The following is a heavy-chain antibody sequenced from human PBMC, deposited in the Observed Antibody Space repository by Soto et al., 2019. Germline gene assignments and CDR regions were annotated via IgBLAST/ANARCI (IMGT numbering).Heavy chain of an antibody. CDR3: ARGKYSNSSSLYYYYYYMDV. Sequence: SETLSLTCTVSGGSISSGGYYWSWIRQHPGKGLEWIGYIYYSGSTYYNPSLKSRVTISVDTSKNQFSLKLSSVTAADTAVYYCARGKYSNSSSLYYYYYYMDVWGKGTTVTVSS. J-gene: IGHJ6*03. V-gene: IGHV4-31*03. CDR2: IYYSGST. CDR1: GGSISSGGYY. D-gene: IGHD4-4*01.